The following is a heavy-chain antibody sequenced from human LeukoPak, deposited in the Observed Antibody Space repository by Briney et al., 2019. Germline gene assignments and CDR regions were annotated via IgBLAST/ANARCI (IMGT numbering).Heavy chain of an antibody. J-gene: IGHJ3*02. CDR3: AKWGYDYVWGSYRTPLDI. CDR2: ISGSGGST. Sequence: TGGSLRLSCAASGFTFSSYAMSWVRQAPGKGLEWVSAISGSGGSTYYADSVKGRFTISRDNSKNTLYLQMNSLRAEDTAVYYCAKWGYDYVWGSYRTPLDIWGQGTMVTVSS. V-gene: IGHV3-23*01. CDR1: GFTFSSYA. D-gene: IGHD3-16*02.